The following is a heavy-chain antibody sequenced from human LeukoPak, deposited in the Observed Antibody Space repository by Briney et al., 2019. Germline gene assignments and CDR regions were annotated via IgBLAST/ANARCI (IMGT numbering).Heavy chain of an antibody. D-gene: IGHD6-19*01. Sequence: SETLSLTCAVYGGSFSGYYWSWIRQPPGKGLEWIGEINHSGSTNYNPSLKSRVTISVDTSKNQFSLKLSSVTAADTAVYYCARGKVGVAGDWGQGTLVTVSS. V-gene: IGHV4-34*01. CDR2: INHSGST. J-gene: IGHJ4*02. CDR1: GGSFSGYY. CDR3: ARGKVGVAGD.